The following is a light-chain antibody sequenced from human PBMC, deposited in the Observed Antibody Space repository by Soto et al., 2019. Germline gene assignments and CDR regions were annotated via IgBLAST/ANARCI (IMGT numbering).Light chain of an antibody. CDR3: HQDDDWPPYT. Sequence: EIEMTQSPATLSLSPGERATVSCRASQSVGNNLAWYQQKSGQAPRLLIYGAYTRAAGVPARFSGTGSGTEFTLTISSLQSEDFAVSYCHQDDDWPPYTFGQGTKLEFK. CDR1: QSVGNN. V-gene: IGKV3-15*01. CDR2: GAY. J-gene: IGKJ2*01.